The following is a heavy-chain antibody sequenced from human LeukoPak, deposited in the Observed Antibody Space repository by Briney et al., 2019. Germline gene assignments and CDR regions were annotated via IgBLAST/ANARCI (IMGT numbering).Heavy chain of an antibody. CDR3: TSRTGASAFDI. D-gene: IGHD1-1*01. CDR2: IRSKANSYAT. J-gene: IGHJ3*02. CDR1: GFTFSSSA. Sequence: PGGSLRLSCAASGFTFSSSAMHWVRQASGKGLEWVCGIRSKANSYATAYAASVKGRFTISRDDSKNTAYLQMNSLKTEDTAVYYCTSRTGASAFDIWGQGTMVTVSS. V-gene: IGHV3-73*01.